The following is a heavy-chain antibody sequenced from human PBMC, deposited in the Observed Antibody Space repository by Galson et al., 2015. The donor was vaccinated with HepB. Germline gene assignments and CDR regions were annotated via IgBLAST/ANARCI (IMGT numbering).Heavy chain of an antibody. CDR3: ARVAYSDNSAYPN. J-gene: IGHJ4*02. D-gene: IGHD3-22*01. CDR2: ISHGANNG. CDR1: GCTFKTYT. V-gene: IGHV3-30*03. Sequence: SLRPACAAEGCTFKTYTMYWVRQVPGNALEPVAVISHGANNGVHADPVTRRCNITRDAVENTLYLHMSSLRPEDTAVYYCARVAYSDNSAYPNWGLGTLVTVSS.